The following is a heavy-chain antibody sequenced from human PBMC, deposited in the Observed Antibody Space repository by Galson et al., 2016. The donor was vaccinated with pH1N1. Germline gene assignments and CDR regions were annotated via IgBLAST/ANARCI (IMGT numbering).Heavy chain of an antibody. D-gene: IGHD3-16*01. CDR3: AHQPSGEGFAP. Sequence: PALVKPPQTLTLTCPFSGISAMRVSWFRQPPGKALEWLARIDWDDEKFYSPSLKTRLTSSKDTSSTLVVLIMTNMAPVDTATYYCAHQPSGEGFAPWGQGILVTVSS. V-gene: IGHV2-70*04. J-gene: IGHJ5*01. CDR1: GISAMR. CDR2: IDWDDEK.